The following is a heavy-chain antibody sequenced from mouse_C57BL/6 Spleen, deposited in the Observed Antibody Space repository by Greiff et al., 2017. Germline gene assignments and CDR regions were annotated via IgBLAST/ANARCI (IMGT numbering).Heavy chain of an antibody. Sequence: VQLQQPGAELVRPGSSVKLSCKASGYTFTSYWMHWVKQRPIQGLEWIGNIDPSDSETHYNQKFKDKATLIVDKSSSTAYMQLSSLTSEDSAVYYCSNTVAVSDYWGQGTTLTVSS. J-gene: IGHJ2*01. CDR2: IDPSDSET. V-gene: IGHV1-52*01. CDR1: GYTFTSYW. CDR3: SNTVAVSDY. D-gene: IGHD1-1*01.